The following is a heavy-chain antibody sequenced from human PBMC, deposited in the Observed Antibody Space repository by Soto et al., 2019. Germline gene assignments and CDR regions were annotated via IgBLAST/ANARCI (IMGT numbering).Heavy chain of an antibody. D-gene: IGHD3-3*01. V-gene: IGHV2-5*02. CDR2: IYWDDDK. Sequence: QITLNESGPTVVRPTETLTLTCRFSGFSLTTSGVGVGWIRQSPGKAPEWLARIYWDDDKRYSASLKTRLTITKDTSNNQVVLTVSDLDPTDTVTYYCAHRVLRTVFGLVTTTAIYFDFWGQGNPVAVSS. J-gene: IGHJ4*02. CDR3: AHRVLRTVFGLVTTTAIYFDF. CDR1: GFSLTTSGVG.